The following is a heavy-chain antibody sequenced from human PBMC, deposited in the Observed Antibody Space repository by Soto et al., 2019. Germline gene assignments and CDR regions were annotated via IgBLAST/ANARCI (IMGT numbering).Heavy chain of an antibody. Sequence: SEPLSLTFTVSGGAVSSESPYWCWIRPTPGKGLEWIGYIYYTGRTNYNPSLKGRVTMSVDTSRDQVSLRLRSVTRADTAVYYCSRDPYESRSGYYYYDMDVWGQGTKVTVSS. J-gene: IGHJ6*02. V-gene: IGHV4-61*01. CDR2: IYYTGRT. CDR1: GGAVSSESPY. CDR3: SRDPYESRSGYYYYDMDV. D-gene: IGHD6-19*01.